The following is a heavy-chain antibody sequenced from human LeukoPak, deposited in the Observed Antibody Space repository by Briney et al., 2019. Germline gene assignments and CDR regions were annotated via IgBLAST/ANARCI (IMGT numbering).Heavy chain of an antibody. V-gene: IGHV4-59*01. CDR2: IYYSGST. CDR1: GGSMSTYY. CDR3: ARVVYSGSWGYFDY. Sequence: SETLSLTCTVSGGSMSTYYWSWIRQSPEKGLEWIGYIYYSGSTSYNPSLKSRLTISIDTSKTQFYLKLSSVTAADTAVYYCARVVYSGSWGYFDYWGQGILVTVSS. D-gene: IGHD3-10*01. J-gene: IGHJ4*02.